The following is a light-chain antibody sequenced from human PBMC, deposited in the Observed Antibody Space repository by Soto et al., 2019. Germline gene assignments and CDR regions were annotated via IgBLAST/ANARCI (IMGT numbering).Light chain of an antibody. V-gene: IGKV3-11*01. Sequence: EIVLTQSPDTLSLSPGERATLSCRASQSVGSSLGWYQQKPGQAPRLLIYDASKRATGIPARFSGSGSGTDFTPTISSLEPEDFAVYYCQQRSNWPPEVTFGPGTKVDIK. CDR3: QQRSNWPPEVT. CDR2: DAS. J-gene: IGKJ3*01. CDR1: QSVGSS.